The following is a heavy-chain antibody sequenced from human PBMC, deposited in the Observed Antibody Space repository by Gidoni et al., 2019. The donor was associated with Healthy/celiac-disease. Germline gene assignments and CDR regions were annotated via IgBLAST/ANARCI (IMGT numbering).Heavy chain of an antibody. V-gene: IGHV4-61*02. J-gene: IGHJ4*02. Sequence: QVQLQESGPGLVKPSQTLSLPCPVPGGSLSSGSYSWSWIRQPAGKGLEWIGLIYTSGSTNYNPALKSRVTISVDTSKNQFSLKLSSVTAADTAVYYCARTPLGYSYGYGFDYWGQGTLVTVSS. D-gene: IGHD5-18*01. CDR3: ARTPLGYSYGYGFDY. CDR1: GGSLSSGSYS. CDR2: IYTSGST.